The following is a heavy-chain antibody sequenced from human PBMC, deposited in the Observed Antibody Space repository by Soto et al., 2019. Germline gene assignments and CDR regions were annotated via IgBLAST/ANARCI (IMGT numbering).Heavy chain of an antibody. Sequence: PGESLKISCKGSGYSFTSYWISWVRQMPGKGLEWMGRIDPSDSYTNYSPSFQGHVTISADKSISTAYLQWSSLKASDAAMYYCARHDYGDPYYYYYGMDVWGQGTTVTVSS. CDR3: ARHDYGDPYYYYYGMDV. J-gene: IGHJ6*02. V-gene: IGHV5-10-1*01. D-gene: IGHD4-17*01. CDR1: GYSFTSYW. CDR2: IDPSDSYT.